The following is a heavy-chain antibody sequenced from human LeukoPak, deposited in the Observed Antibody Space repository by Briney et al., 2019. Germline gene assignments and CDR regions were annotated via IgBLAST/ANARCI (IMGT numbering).Heavy chain of an antibody. J-gene: IGHJ4*02. D-gene: IGHD6-6*01. CDR3: AKDRYSSSWTHFDY. CDR2: ISWNSGSI. Sequence: SLRLSCAASGFTFDDYAMHWVRQAPGKGLEWVSGISWNSGSIGYADSVKGRFTISRDNAKNSLYLQMNSLRAEDTAVYYCAKDRYSSSWTHFDYWGQGTLVTVSS. CDR1: GFTFDDYA. V-gene: IGHV3-9*01.